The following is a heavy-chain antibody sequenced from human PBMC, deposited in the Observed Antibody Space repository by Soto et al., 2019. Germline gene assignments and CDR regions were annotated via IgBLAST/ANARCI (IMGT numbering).Heavy chain of an antibody. Sequence: QVQLVQSGAEVRKSGSSVKVSCKAAGGTFSDYALSWVRQAPGQGLEWMGGIIPMFATTNYAQKFQGRVTITADDSATTAHMELSSLKSEDTAVYYCARGRGIGFSSTWNIYWYYNMYVCGQGTTVTVSS. CDR1: GGTFSDYA. CDR2: IIPMFATT. J-gene: IGHJ6*02. V-gene: IGHV1-69*01. D-gene: IGHD6-13*01. CDR3: ARGRGIGFSSTWNIYWYYNMYV.